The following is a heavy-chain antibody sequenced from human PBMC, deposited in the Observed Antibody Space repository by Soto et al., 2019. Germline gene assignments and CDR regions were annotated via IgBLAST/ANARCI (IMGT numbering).Heavy chain of an antibody. J-gene: IGHJ4*02. CDR2: INHSGST. CDR3: ARDKITGLFDY. D-gene: IGHD2-8*02. V-gene: IGHV4-34*01. CDR1: GGSFSGYY. Sequence: QVQLQQWGAGLLKPSETLSLTCAVYGGSFSGYYWTWIRQPQGTGLEWIGEINHSGSTNYNPSLKSRVTISVDTSKNQFSLKLTSVTAADTAVYYCARDKITGLFDYWGQGTRVTVSS.